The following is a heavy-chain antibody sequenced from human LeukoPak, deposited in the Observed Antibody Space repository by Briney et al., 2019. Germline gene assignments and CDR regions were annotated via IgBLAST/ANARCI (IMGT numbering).Heavy chain of an antibody. Sequence: PPGGSLRLSCAASGFTFSSYAMNWVRQAPGKGLEWVSTISGSGTNTYYADSVKGRFTISRDNSKNTLYLQMNSLRAEDTAVYYCARASITMIVVVMGFDYWGQGTLVTVSS. J-gene: IGHJ4*02. CDR3: ARASITMIVVVMGFDY. V-gene: IGHV3-23*01. CDR2: ISGSGTNT. D-gene: IGHD3-22*01. CDR1: GFTFSSYA.